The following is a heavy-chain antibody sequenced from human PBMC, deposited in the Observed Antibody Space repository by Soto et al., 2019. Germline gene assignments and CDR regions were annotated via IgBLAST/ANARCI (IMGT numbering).Heavy chain of an antibody. CDR1: GGSISSDDFF. J-gene: IGHJ6*02. V-gene: IGHV4-31*03. D-gene: IGHD3-10*01. CDR3: ARDEDHGSGLSGGMDV. Sequence: QVQLQESGPGLVKPSETLSLSCNVSGGSISSDDFFWSWVRQHPARGLEWIGYIYHSGTTYYNPYFQSRITISVYTSKNQFSLKLRSVTAADTAVYFCARDEDHGSGLSGGMDVWGQGTAVTVS. CDR2: IYHSGTT.